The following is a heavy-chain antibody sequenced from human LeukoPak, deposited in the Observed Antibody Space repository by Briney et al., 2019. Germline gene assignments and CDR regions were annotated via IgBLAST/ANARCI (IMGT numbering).Heavy chain of an antibody. CDR3: ARYSMYSKSSGYNL. Sequence: TSETLSLTCTVSGGSISSSSYYWGWISQPPGKGLEWIGSIYYSGSTYYNPSLKSRVTISVDTSKNQFSLWLSSVTAADTAMYYCARYSMYSKSSGYNLWGQGTLVTVSS. CDR1: GGSISSSSYY. V-gene: IGHV4-39*07. CDR2: IYYSGST. J-gene: IGHJ1*01. D-gene: IGHD6-19*01.